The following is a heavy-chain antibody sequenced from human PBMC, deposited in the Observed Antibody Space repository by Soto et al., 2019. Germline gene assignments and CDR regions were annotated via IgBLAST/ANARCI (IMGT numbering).Heavy chain of an antibody. CDR1: GYTFTSYG. V-gene: IGHV1-18*01. J-gene: IGHJ4*02. CDR3: AREPNYFDY. CDR2: ISAYNGNT. Sequence: QVQLVQSGAEVKKPGASVKVSCKASGYTFTSYGISWVRQAPGQGLEWMGWISAYNGNTKYAQKLQGRVTMTTDTPKSTADMERRSLRSDDTAVYYCAREPNYFDYWGQGTLVTVSS.